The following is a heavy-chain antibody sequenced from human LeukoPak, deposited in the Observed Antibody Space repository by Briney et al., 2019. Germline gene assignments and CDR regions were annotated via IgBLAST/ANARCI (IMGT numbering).Heavy chain of an antibody. D-gene: IGHD4-17*01. CDR1: GFTFSDYA. CDR2: ITGSGGTR. CDR3: AKETVLAAYNWLDS. Sequence: GGSLRLSCTASGFTFSDYAMSWVRQAPGKGLEWVSAITGSGGTRKYADFVEGRFAISRDNSKNTLFLELNSLRADDTAVYYCAKETVLAAYNWLDSWGQGTLVIVSS. V-gene: IGHV3-23*01. J-gene: IGHJ5*01.